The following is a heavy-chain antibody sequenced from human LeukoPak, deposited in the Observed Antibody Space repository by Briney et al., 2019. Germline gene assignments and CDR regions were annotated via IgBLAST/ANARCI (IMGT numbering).Heavy chain of an antibody. D-gene: IGHD6-19*01. CDR3: ARGDSSGLDTLFDY. CDR2: INWNGGST. CDR1: GFTFDDYG. J-gene: IGHJ4*02. V-gene: IGHV3-20*01. Sequence: GGCLRLSCAASGFTFDDYGMSWVRQAPGKGLEWVSGINWNGGSTGYADSVKGRFTISRDNAKNSLYLQMNSLRAEDTALYHCARGDSSGLDTLFDYWGQGTLVTVSS.